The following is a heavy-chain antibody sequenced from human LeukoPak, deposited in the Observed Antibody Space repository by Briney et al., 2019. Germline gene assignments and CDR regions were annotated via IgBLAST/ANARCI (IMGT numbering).Heavy chain of an antibody. D-gene: IGHD3-3*01. Sequence: SETLSLTCTVSGVSVSSGSYYWSWIRQLPGKGLEWIGYIYYSGSTYYNPSLKSRVTISVDTSKNQFSLKLSSVTAADTAVYYCARVLSHYDFWSGYHSLYNWFDPWGQGTLVTVSS. CDR1: GVSVSSGSYY. V-gene: IGHV4-30-4*08. CDR2: IYYSGST. CDR3: ARVLSHYDFWSGYHSLYNWFDP. J-gene: IGHJ5*02.